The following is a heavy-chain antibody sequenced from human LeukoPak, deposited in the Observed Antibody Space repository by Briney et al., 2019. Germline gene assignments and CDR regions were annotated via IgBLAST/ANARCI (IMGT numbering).Heavy chain of an antibody. Sequence: GGSLRLSCEASGFTFSTYWMHWVRQGPGKGLAWVSRLNSDGSSIRYADSVKGRFTISRDNAKNTLSLQMNSLRAEDTAVYYCARSHYYDGSDFYYYYGLDVWGQGTTVTVSS. D-gene: IGHD3-22*01. V-gene: IGHV3-74*01. CDR1: GFTFSTYW. CDR3: ARSHYYDGSDFYYYYGLDV. J-gene: IGHJ6*02. CDR2: LNSDGSSI.